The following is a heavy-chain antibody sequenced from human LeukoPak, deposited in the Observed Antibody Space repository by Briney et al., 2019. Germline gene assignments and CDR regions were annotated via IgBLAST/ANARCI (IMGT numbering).Heavy chain of an antibody. CDR3: ARAPSSFESSPDYYYYGMDV. CDR2: ISYDGSNK. CDR1: GFTFSSYA. J-gene: IGHJ6*02. V-gene: IGHV3-30-3*01. D-gene: IGHD1-26*01. Sequence: SGGSLRLSCAASGFTFSSYAMHWVRQAPGKGLEWVAVISYDGSNKYYADSVKGRFTISRDNSKNTLYLQMNSLRAEDTAVYYCARAPSSFESSPDYYYYGMDVWGQGTTVTVSS.